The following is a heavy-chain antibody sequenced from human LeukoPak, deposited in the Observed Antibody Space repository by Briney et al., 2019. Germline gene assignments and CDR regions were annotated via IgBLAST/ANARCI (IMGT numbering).Heavy chain of an antibody. D-gene: IGHD2-2*01. CDR2: IKEDGSEK. Sequence: GGSLRLSCAASGFTFSSYWMSWVRQAPGKGLEWVANIKEDGSEKHYVDSVKGRFTISRDNAKNTLYPQMDSLRAEDTAVYYCATFQIVVVPAAEDFDYWGQGTLVTVSS. CDR3: ATFQIVVVPAAEDFDY. CDR1: GFTFSSYW. V-gene: IGHV3-7*03. J-gene: IGHJ4*02.